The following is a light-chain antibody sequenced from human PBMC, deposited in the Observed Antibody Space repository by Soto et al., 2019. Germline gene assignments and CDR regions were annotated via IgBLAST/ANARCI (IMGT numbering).Light chain of an antibody. V-gene: IGKV3D-7*01. CDR3: QQDYNLPWT. CDR2: GAS. J-gene: IGKJ1*01. Sequence: EIVMTQSPATLSLSPGERATLSCRASQSVSSSYLSWYQQSPGQAPRLLIYGASIRATGIPARFSGSGSGTAFTLTISSLQPEDFAVYYCQQDYNLPWTFGQGTKVDI. CDR1: QSVSSSY.